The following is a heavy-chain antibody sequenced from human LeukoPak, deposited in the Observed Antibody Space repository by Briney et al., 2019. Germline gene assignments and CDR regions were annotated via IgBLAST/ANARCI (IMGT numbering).Heavy chain of an antibody. Sequence: GGSLRLSCAASGFTFSSYGMHWVRQAPGKGLEWVAVISYDGSNKYYADSVKGRFTISRDNSKNTLYLQMNSLRAEDTAVYYCARKGDYDSSGYWTDYWGQGTLVTVSS. V-gene: IGHV3-30*03. CDR1: GFTFSSYG. D-gene: IGHD3-22*01. CDR3: ARKGDYDSSGYWTDY. CDR2: ISYDGSNK. J-gene: IGHJ4*02.